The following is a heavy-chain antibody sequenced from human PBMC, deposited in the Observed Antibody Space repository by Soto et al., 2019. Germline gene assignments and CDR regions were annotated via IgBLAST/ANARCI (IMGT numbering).Heavy chain of an antibody. Sequence: VASVKFSCKASGYTFTSYGISWIRQAPGQGLEWIAWISAYNGNTNYAQKLQRRFTMTTDTSTSTAYLELRSLRSDDTAVYYCARGPDVRSSYSSGWYVDWSDPWGQGKLVHVSS. CDR2: ISAYNGNT. CDR1: GYTFTSYG. J-gene: IGHJ5*02. V-gene: IGHV1-18*01. CDR3: ARGPDVRSSYSSGWYVDWSDP. D-gene: IGHD6-19*01.